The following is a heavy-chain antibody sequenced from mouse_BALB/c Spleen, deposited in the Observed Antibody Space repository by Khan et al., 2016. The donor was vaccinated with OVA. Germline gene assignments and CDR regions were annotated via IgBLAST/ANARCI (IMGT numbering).Heavy chain of an antibody. D-gene: IGHD2-3*01. CDR3: ARDGYSPWFAY. Sequence: VQLKQSGAELVRPGALVKLSCKASGFNIKDYYMHWVKQRPEQGLVWIGRIDPENGDTIYDPKFQGKASITSDTSSNTAYLQLSSLKSEDTAVYYCARDGYSPWFAYWGQGTLVTVSA. J-gene: IGHJ3*01. V-gene: IGHV14-1*02. CDR2: IDPENGDT. CDR1: GFNIKDYY.